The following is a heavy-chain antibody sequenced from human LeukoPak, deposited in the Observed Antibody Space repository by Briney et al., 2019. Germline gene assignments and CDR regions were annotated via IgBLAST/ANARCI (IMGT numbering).Heavy chain of an antibody. CDR2: FSGPGERT. V-gene: IGHV3-23*01. J-gene: IGHJ4*02. CDR3: AKDGGRPNAYVWGSSPTSTCD. Sequence: GGSLRLSCAASGLPLSNTAMSWVRQAPGRGLEWVSSFSGPGERTYYADSVRGRFTISRDNSNNTLYLQMNSLRAEATAVYYCAKDGGRPNAYVWGSSPTSTCDWGQGTLVTVSS. D-gene: IGHD3-16*01. CDR1: GLPLSNTA.